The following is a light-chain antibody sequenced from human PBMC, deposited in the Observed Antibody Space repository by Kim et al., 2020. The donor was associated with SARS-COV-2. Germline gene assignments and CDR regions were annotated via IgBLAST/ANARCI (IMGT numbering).Light chain of an antibody. Sequence: PGERATLTGRAGQIVRSYLAWYQQKPGQAPRLLIYDASNRDTGVPSRFSGSGSGTDFTLTISSLEPDDFAVYYCQQRYEWPLTFGRGTKVDIK. CDR2: DAS. J-gene: IGKJ4*01. CDR3: QQRYEWPLT. V-gene: IGKV3-11*01. CDR1: QIVRSY.